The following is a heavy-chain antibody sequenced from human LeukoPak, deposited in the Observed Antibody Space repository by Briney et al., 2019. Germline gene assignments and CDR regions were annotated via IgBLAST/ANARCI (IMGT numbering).Heavy chain of an antibody. CDR1: GFTFTNYA. J-gene: IGHJ4*02. CDR2: ITTSSDST. D-gene: IGHD6-19*01. CDR3: AKEMNTSGWYVVDY. V-gene: IGHV3-23*01. Sequence: GGSLRLSCAASGFTFTNYAMSWVRQAPGKGLEWVSAITTSSDSTYYADSVKGRFTIPRDNSKDTLYLQMNSLRVEDSAVYYCAKEMNTSGWYVVDYWGQGTLVTVSS.